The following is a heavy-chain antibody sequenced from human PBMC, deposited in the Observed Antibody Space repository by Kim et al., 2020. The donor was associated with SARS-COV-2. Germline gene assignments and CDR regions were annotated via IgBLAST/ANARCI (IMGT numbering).Heavy chain of an antibody. CDR2: MSGSGST. V-gene: IGHV3-23*01. J-gene: IGHJ5*02. CDR1: GFTVNSFG. CDR3: SRDLDRSGGRCVGP. Sequence: GGSLRLSCEASGFTVNSFGMHWVRQAPGKGLEWVSGMSGSGSTYYADSVKGRLTISRDTSKSTRYLQMNSLTTEDTAVYYCSRDLDRSGGRCVGPWGQGTLVTVSS. D-gene: IGHD6-19*01.